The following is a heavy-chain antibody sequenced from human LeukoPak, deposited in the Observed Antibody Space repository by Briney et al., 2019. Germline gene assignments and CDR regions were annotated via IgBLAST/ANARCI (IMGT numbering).Heavy chain of an antibody. J-gene: IGHJ4*02. CDR3: ARHPFSSPFDY. V-gene: IGHV4-34*01. CDR1: GGSFSGYY. CDR2: INHSGST. Sequence: KPSETLSLTCAVYGGSFSGYYWSWIRQPPGKGLEWIGEINHSGSTNYNPSLKSRVTISVDTSKNQFSLKLTSVTAADTAVYFCARHPFSSPFDYWGQGTLVTVSS.